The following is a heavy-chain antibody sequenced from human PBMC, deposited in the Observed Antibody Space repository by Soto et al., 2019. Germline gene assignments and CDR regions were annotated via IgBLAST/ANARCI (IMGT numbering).Heavy chain of an antibody. J-gene: IGHJ4*02. CDR2: VSCDGDKK. CDR3: ARENIKGYYYDSSGYYQSGYFDY. CDR1: GLYFIDLA. V-gene: IGHV3-30-3*01. Sequence: PLRLPYAASGLYFIDLALHRVSKATGKGLEWVAVVSCDGDKKYYADSVQGRFTNSRDNSKNTLYLQVNSLIPEDTAVYYCARENIKGYYYDSSGYYQSGYFDYWGQGTLVTVSS. D-gene: IGHD3-22*01.